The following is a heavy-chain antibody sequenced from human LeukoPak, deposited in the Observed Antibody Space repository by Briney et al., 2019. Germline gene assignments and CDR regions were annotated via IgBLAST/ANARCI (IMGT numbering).Heavy chain of an antibody. CDR3: ARALSRYMVLDY. CDR1: GFTFSSYS. V-gene: IGHV3-21*01. J-gene: IGHJ4*02. CDR2: ISSSSSYI. Sequence: GGSLRLSCAASGFTFSSYSMNWVRQAPGKGLEWVSSISSSSSYIYYADSVKGRFTISRDNAKNSLYLQMNSLRAEDTAVYYCARALSRYMVLDYWGQGTLVTVSS. D-gene: IGHD4/OR15-4a*01.